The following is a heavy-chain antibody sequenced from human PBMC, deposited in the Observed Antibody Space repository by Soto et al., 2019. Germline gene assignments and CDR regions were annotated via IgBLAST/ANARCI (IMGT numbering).Heavy chain of an antibody. D-gene: IGHD6-6*01. V-gene: IGHV3-23*01. Sequence: PGGSLRLSCAASGFTFSSYAMSWVRQAPGKGLEWVSVISGSGGSTYYADSVKGRFTISRDNSKNTLYLQMDSLRAEDTAIYYCAKDLLMAIAASMDVWGQGTTVTVSS. CDR3: AKDLLMAIAASMDV. CDR1: GFTFSSYA. CDR2: ISGSGGST. J-gene: IGHJ6*02.